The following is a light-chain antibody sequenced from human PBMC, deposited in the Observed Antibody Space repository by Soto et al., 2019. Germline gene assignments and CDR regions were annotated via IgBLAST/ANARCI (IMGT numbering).Light chain of an antibody. V-gene: IGKV1-39*01. Sequence: DIQMTKSPSSLSASVGDRVTITCRASQSSSNYLNWYQQKPGKVPKLLIYAESSMQSGVPSRFSVSGSETDFTLTISSVQPCDSATYSCQQSFSPLWTFGQGTKVEV. CDR1: QSSSNY. J-gene: IGKJ1*01. CDR3: QQSFSPLWT. CDR2: AES.